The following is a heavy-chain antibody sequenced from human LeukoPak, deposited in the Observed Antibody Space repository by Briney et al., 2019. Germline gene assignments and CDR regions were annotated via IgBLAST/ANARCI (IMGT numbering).Heavy chain of an antibody. CDR1: GYTFTSYG. CDR3: ARVSKVVAAYLYYYYYYYMDV. J-gene: IGHJ6*03. V-gene: IGHV1-18*01. CDR2: ISAYNGNT. Sequence: GASVKVSCKASGYTFTSYGISWVRQAPGQGLEWMGWISAYNGNTNYAQKLQGRVTMTTDTSTSTAYMELRSLRSDDTAVYYCARVSKVVAAYLYYYYYYYMDVWGKGTTVTISS. D-gene: IGHD2-15*01.